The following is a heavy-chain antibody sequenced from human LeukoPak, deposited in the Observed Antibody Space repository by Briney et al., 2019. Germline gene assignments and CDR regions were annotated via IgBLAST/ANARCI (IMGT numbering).Heavy chain of an antibody. CDR2: INPNSGGT. CDR1: GYTFSVYY. Sequence: ASVRVSCKPSGYTFSVYYIHWVRQAPGQGLEWMGRINPNSGGTNYVQNLQGRVTMTRDTSIATAYMELTRLISDDTAVYYCALSGAKGFEYWGQGTLVSVSS. CDR3: ALSGAKGFEY. D-gene: IGHD3-3*01. J-gene: IGHJ4*02. V-gene: IGHV1-2*02.